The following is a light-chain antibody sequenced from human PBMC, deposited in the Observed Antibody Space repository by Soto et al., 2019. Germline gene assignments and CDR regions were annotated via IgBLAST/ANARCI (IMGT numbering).Light chain of an antibody. CDR3: QQYNSYPAT. CDR2: KAS. Sequence: DIHMTQSPPTLSASVGDRVNITCRASQSISSWLAWYQQKAGTAPKLLIYKASSLETGVPSRFSGSGSGTEFTLTISSLQPDDFATYYCQQYNSYPATFGQGTKV. V-gene: IGKV1-5*03. J-gene: IGKJ1*01. CDR1: QSISSW.